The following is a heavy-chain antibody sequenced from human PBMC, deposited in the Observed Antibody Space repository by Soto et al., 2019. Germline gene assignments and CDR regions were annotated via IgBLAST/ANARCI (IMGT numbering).Heavy chain of an antibody. CDR2: IYYSGST. CDR1: GGSISSYD. CDR3: ARDLFTVTATDY. V-gene: IGHV4-59*01. D-gene: IGHD4-17*01. Sequence: PSETLSLTCTVSGGSISSYDLSRIRQPPGKGLEWIGYIYYSGSTNYNPSLKSRVTISVDTSKNQFSLKLSSVTAADTAVYYCARDLFTVTATDYWGKGTLVTVSS. J-gene: IGHJ4*02.